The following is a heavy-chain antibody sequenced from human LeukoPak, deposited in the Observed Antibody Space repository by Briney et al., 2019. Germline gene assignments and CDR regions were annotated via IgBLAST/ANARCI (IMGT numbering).Heavy chain of an antibody. CDR3: ARDGNAL. D-gene: IGHD1-1*01. CDR1: GGSFSGYY. V-gene: IGHV4-34*01. J-gene: IGHJ4*02. CDR2: IYYSGGT. Sequence: KSSETLSLTCAVYGGSFSGYYWSWIRQPPGKGLEWIGSIYYSGGTYYNPSLKSRVTISIDTSKNQFSLKLRSVTAADTAVYYCARDGNALWGQGTLVTVSS.